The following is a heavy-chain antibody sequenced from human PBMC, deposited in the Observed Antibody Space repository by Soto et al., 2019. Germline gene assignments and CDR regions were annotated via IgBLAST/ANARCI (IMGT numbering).Heavy chain of an antibody. CDR2: ISSSSSYI. CDR1: GFTFSSYS. V-gene: IGHV3-21*01. D-gene: IGHD3-3*01. Sequence: EVQLVESGGGLVKPGGSLRLSCAASGFTFSSYSMNWVRQAPGKGLEWVSSISSSSSYIYYADSVKGRFTISRDNAKNSLYLQMNSLRAEDTAVYYCARVITIFGWPSGLDPWGQGTLVTVSS. J-gene: IGHJ5*02. CDR3: ARVITIFGWPSGLDP.